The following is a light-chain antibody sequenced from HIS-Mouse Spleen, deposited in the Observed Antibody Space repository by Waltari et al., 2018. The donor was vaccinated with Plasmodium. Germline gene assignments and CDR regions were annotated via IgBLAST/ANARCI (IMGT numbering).Light chain of an antibody. Sequence: SVLTQPPSASGTPAQRVTISCSGSSSNIGSNYVYWYQQLPGTAPNLLIYRNNQRPSGVPDRFSGSKSGTSASLAISGLRSEDEADYYCAAWDDSLSGWVFGGGTKLTVL. CDR3: AAWDDSLSGWV. CDR2: RNN. J-gene: IGLJ3*02. CDR1: SSNIGSNY. V-gene: IGLV1-47*01.